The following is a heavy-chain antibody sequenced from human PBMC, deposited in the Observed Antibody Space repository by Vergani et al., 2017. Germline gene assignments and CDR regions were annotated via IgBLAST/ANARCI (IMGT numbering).Heavy chain of an antibody. CDR2: INPNSGGT. Sequence: QVQLVQSGAEVKKPGASVKVSCKASGYTFTGYYMHWVRQAPGQGLEWMGWINPNSGGTNYAQKFQGRVTMTRDTSISTAYMELSRLRSDDTAVYYCARDFDGYQANRLVLPYNWFDPWGQGTLVTVSS. J-gene: IGHJ5*02. CDR3: ARDFDGYQANRLVLPYNWFDP. CDR1: GYTFTGYY. D-gene: IGHD5-24*01. V-gene: IGHV1-2*02.